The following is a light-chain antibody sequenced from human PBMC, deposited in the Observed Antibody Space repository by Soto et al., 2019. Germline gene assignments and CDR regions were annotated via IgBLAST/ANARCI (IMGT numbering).Light chain of an antibody. V-gene: IGLV2-11*01. Sequence: QSALTQPRSVSGSPGQSVTISCTGTSSDVGIYNYVSWYQHHPGKAPKLIIYDVIKRPSGVPDRFSGSKSGITASLTISGLQADDEADYYCSSFTTSSTWVFGGGTKLTVL. CDR2: DVI. CDR3: SSFTTSSTWV. CDR1: SSDVGIYNY. J-gene: IGLJ3*02.